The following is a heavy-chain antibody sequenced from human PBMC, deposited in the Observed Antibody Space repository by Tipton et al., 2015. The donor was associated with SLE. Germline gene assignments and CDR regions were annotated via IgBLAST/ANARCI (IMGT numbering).Heavy chain of an antibody. CDR1: GYTFIGYY. CDR2: INPNNGDT. V-gene: IGHV1-2*06. Sequence: QSGAEVKKPGASVRVSCKASGYTFIGYYMHWVRQAPGLGLEWMGRINPNNGDTNYARKFQGRVTMTRGTSISTAYLELSRLTSDDTAVYYCARDLVAGISYFQHWGQGTLVTFSS. J-gene: IGHJ1*01. D-gene: IGHD6-19*01. CDR3: ARDLVAGISYFQH.